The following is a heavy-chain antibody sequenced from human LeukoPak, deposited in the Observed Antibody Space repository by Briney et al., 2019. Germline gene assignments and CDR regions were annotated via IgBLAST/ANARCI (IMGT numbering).Heavy chain of an antibody. CDR3: ARIASEVWFGELSGFDY. D-gene: IGHD3-10*01. CDR1: GYTFTSYG. J-gene: IGHJ4*02. Sequence: ASVKVSCRASGYTFTSYGISWVRQAPGQGLDWMGWISAYNGNTNYAQKLQGRVTMTTDTSTSTAYMELRSLRSDDTAVYYCARIASEVWFGELSGFDYWGQGTLVTVSS. V-gene: IGHV1-18*01. CDR2: ISAYNGNT.